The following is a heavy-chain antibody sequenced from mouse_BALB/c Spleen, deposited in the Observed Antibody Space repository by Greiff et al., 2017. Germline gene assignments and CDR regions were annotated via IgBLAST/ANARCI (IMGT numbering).Heavy chain of an antibody. CDR1: GYTFTDYN. CDR3: TRRGDYYGSSYPAWFAY. V-gene: IGHV1-15*01. J-gene: IGHJ3*01. D-gene: IGHD1-1*01. Sequence: QVQLQQSGPELVKPGASVKISCKASGYTFTDYNMHWVKQTPVHGLEWIGAIDPETGGTAYNQKFKGKATLTADKSSSTAYMELRSLTSEDSAVYYCTRRGDYYGSSYPAWFAYWGQGTLVTVSA. CDR2: IDPETGGT.